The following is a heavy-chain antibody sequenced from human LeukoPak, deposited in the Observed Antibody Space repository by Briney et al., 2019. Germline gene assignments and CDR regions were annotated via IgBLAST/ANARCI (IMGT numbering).Heavy chain of an antibody. CDR2: MNPNSGNT. J-gene: IGHJ4*02. Sequence: ASVKVSCKASGYTFTSYDINWVRQTTGQGLEWMGWMNPNSGNTGYAQKFQGRVTMTRNTSISTAYMELSSLRSEDTAVYYCALYYYDSSGYTGPGYWGQGTLVTVSS. V-gene: IGHV1-8*01. CDR1: GYTFTSYD. D-gene: IGHD3-22*01. CDR3: ALYYYDSSGYTGPGY.